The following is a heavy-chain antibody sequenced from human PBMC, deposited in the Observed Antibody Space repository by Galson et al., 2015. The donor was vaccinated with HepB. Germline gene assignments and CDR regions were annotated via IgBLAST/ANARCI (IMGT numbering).Heavy chain of an antibody. CDR3: ARAPTVTLFFDY. CDR1: GYTLTSYA. V-gene: IGHV1-3*01. CDR2: INAGNGNT. D-gene: IGHD4-17*01. J-gene: IGHJ4*02. Sequence: SVKVSCKASGYTLTSYAMHWVRQAPGQRLEWMGWINAGNGNTKYSQKFQGRVTITRDTSASTAYMELSSLRSEDTAVYYCARAPTVTLFFDYWGQGTLVTVSS.